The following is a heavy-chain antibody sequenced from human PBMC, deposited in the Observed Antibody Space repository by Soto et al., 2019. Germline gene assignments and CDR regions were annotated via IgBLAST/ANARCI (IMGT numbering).Heavy chain of an antibody. V-gene: IGHV1-69*13. CDR3: ASNSGSYWYFDY. D-gene: IGHD1-26*01. Sequence: SVKVSCKASGGTFSSYAISWVRQAPGQGLEWMGGIIPIFGTANYAQKFQGGVTITADESTSTAYMELSSLRSEDTAVYYCASNSGSYWYFDYWGQGTLVTVSS. CDR2: IIPIFGTA. CDR1: GGTFSSYA. J-gene: IGHJ4*02.